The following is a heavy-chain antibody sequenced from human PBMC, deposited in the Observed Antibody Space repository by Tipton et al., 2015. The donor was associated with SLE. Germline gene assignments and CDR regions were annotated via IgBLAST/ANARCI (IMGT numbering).Heavy chain of an antibody. J-gene: IGHJ5*02. CDR3: ARHDTNYGRNWFDP. CDR2: ITNSGNT. V-gene: IGHV4-38-2*01. Sequence: TLSLTCVVSGYSISSGYYWGWIRQPPGKGPEWIGRITNSGNTYYTPSFQSRVTMSVDTSKNHFSLKLSSVTAADTAVYYCARHDTNYGRNWFDPWGQGTLVTVSS. D-gene: IGHD2-8*01. CDR1: GYSISSGYY.